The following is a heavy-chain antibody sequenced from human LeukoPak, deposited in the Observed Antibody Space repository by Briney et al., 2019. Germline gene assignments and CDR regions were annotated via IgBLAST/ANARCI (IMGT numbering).Heavy chain of an antibody. CDR2: INHSGST. J-gene: IGHJ5*02. CDR1: GGSFSGYY. V-gene: IGHV4-34*01. D-gene: IGHD3-10*01. CDR3: ARHGTRIYYYGSGSYWDWFDP. Sequence: SETLSLTCAVYGGSFSGYYWSWIRQPPGKGLEWIGEINHSGSTNYSPSLKSRVTISVDTSKNQFSLKLSSVTAADTAVYYCARHGTRIYYYGSGSYWDWFDPWGQGTLVTVSS.